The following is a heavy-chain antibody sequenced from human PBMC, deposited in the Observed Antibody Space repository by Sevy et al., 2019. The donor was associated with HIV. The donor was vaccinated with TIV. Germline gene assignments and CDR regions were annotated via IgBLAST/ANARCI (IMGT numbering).Heavy chain of an antibody. V-gene: IGHV3-23*01. Sequence: GGSLRLSCADSGFTFSNYAMAWVRQAPGKGLEWVSAISVSGDFTYYGGSVRVRFTVSRDKSKNTLFLQMNSLRAEDTAEYYCAIKITMIRGDQGPFDYWGQGTLVTVSS. CDR1: GFTFSNYA. CDR3: AIKITMIRGDQGPFDY. J-gene: IGHJ4*02. D-gene: IGHD3-10*01. CDR2: ISVSGDFT.